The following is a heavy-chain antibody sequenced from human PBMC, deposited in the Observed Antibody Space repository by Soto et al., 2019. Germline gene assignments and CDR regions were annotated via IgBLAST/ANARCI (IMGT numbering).Heavy chain of an antibody. CDR2: IWYDGSNK. V-gene: IGHV3-33*01. J-gene: IGHJ4*02. CDR1: GFTFSNYA. Sequence: QPGGSLRLSCAASGFTFSNYAMHWVRQAPGKGLEWVAVIWYDGSNKYYADSVKGRFTISRDNSKNTLYLQMNSLRAEDTAVFYCARDYGDYVNYFDYWGQGTLVTVSS. CDR3: ARDYGDYVNYFDY. D-gene: IGHD4-17*01.